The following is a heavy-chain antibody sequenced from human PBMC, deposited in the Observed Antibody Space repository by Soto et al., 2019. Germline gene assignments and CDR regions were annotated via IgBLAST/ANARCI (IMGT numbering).Heavy chain of an antibody. D-gene: IGHD2-15*01. CDR1: GFTFSSYS. J-gene: IGHJ4*02. CDR3: ARGEIRGVVAAPVGY. Sequence: GGSLRLSCAASGFTFSSYSMNWVRQAPGKGLEWVSSISSSSSYIYYADSVKGRFTISRDNAKNSLYLQMNSLGAEDTAVYYCARGEIRGVVAAPVGYWGQGTLVTVSS. CDR2: ISSSSSYI. V-gene: IGHV3-21*06.